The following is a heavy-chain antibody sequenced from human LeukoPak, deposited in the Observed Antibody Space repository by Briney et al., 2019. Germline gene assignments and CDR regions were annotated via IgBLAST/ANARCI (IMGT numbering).Heavy chain of an antibody. Sequence: GGSLRLSCAASEFSVSGNYMSWVRQAPGRGLEWVSAISGSGGSTYYADSVKGRFTNSRDNSENTLYLQMNSLRAEDTAVYYCAKRVSVSYFDYWGQGTLVTVSS. CDR2: ISGSGGST. D-gene: IGHD1-26*01. V-gene: IGHV3-23*01. CDR1: EFSVSGNY. CDR3: AKRVSVSYFDY. J-gene: IGHJ4*02.